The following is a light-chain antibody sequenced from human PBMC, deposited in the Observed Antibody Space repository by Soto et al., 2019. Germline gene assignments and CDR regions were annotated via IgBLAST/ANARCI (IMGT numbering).Light chain of an antibody. V-gene: IGKV3D-15*01. CDR1: QSVRSN. CDR3: QQYTNWPPLYT. J-gene: IGKJ2*01. CDR2: GAS. Sequence: EIVMTQSPATLSVSPGERATLSCRASQSVRSNLAWYQQKPGQAPRLLIYGASIRATGIQARFSGSGSGTEFTLTISSLQSEDFAVYYGQQYTNWPPLYTFGQGTKLEIK.